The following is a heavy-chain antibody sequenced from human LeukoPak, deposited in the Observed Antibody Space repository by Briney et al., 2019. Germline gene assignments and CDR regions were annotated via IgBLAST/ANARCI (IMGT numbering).Heavy chain of an antibody. J-gene: IGHJ4*02. Sequence: SQTLSLTCTVSGGSISSGGYYWSWIRQHPGKGLEWIGYIYYSGSTYYNPSLKSRVTISVDTSKNQFSLKLSSVTAADTAVYYCAREVPPDRELTWDYWGQGTLVTVSS. CDR1: GGSISSGGYY. V-gene: IGHV4-31*03. CDR3: AREVPPDRELTWDY. CDR2: IYYSGST. D-gene: IGHD1-14*01.